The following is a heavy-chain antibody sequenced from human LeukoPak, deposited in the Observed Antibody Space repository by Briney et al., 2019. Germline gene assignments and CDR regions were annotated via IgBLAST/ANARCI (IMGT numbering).Heavy chain of an antibody. CDR2: ISYDGSNK. V-gene: IGHV3-30*18. Sequence: PGRSLRLSCAASGFTFSSYGMHWVRQAPGKGLEWVAVISYDGSNKYYADSVKGRFTISRDNSKNTLYLQMNSLRAEDTAVYYCAKGMVENDYGDYGLLRGHYYYYGMDVWGQGTTVTVSS. D-gene: IGHD4-17*01. CDR3: AKGMVENDYGDYGLLRGHYYYYGMDV. J-gene: IGHJ6*02. CDR1: GFTFSSYG.